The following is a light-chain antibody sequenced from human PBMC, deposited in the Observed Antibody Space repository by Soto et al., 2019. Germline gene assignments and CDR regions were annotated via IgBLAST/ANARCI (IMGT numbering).Light chain of an antibody. CDR1: QSVVSKF. J-gene: IGKJ2*01. Sequence: EIVLTQSPGTRSLSPGESATLSCRDSQSVVSKFFAWYQQKPGQASRLLIYATSSRATGIPDRFSGSGSGTDFTLTISRLEPEDFAVYYCQQYGSPPMYAFGQGTKLEIK. V-gene: IGKV3-20*01. CDR3: QQYGSPPMYA. CDR2: ATS.